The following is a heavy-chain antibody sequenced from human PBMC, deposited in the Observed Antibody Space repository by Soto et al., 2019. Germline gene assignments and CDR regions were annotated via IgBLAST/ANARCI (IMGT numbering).Heavy chain of an antibody. D-gene: IGHD3-22*01. Sequence: GGSLRLSCAASGFIFSSYGMHWVRQAPGKGLEWVAGTSYEGSKEYYTDSVKGRFTISRDNSKSTVYLQMSSLRDDDTAVYYCAKDTYYHDSSGYYTFDYWGQGTLVTAPQ. J-gene: IGHJ4*02. CDR3: AKDTYYHDSSGYYTFDY. CDR1: GFIFSSYG. CDR2: TSYEGSKE. V-gene: IGHV3-30*18.